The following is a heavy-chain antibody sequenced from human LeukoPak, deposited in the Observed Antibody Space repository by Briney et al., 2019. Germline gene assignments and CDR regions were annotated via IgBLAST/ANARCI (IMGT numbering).Heavy chain of an antibody. J-gene: IGHJ4*02. Sequence: GGSLRLSCAASGFTVSSNYISWVRQAPGKGLEWVSVIYSGGSTYYADSVKGRFTISRRNSKNTLYLQMNSLRAEDTAVYYCARTYYDILTGYYYFDYWGQGTLVTVSS. CDR3: ARTYYDILTGYYYFDY. CDR1: GFTVSSNY. D-gene: IGHD3-9*01. CDR2: IYSGGST. V-gene: IGHV3-53*04.